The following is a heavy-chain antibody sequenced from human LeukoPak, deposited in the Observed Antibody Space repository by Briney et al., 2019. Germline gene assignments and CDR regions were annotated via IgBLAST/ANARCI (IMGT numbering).Heavy chain of an antibody. CDR3: AKDPWGSRGYFDY. CDR2: ISGSGSET. CDR1: GFTFSRNA. Sequence: PGGSLRLSCAASGFTFSRNAMIWVRQAPGKGLEWVSAISGSGSETYYADSVKGRFTIFRDNSKNTVYLRMNSLRAEDTAVYYCAKDPWGSRGYFDYWGQGTLVTVSS. D-gene: IGHD7-27*01. J-gene: IGHJ4*02. V-gene: IGHV3-23*01.